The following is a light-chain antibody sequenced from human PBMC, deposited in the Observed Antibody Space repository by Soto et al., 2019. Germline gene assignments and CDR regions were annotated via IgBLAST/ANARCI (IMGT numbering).Light chain of an antibody. J-gene: IGKJ4*01. CDR3: QQLRSYPST. V-gene: IGKV1-9*01. CDR2: AAS. Sequence: IQLTQSPSSLSASVGDRVTITYRASQDIAIYLAWYQQKPGEAPKLQLYAASTLHGGVPSRFSDSGSGTDFALTITGLQSEDFATYYCQQLRSYPSTFGGGTNVFIK. CDR1: QDIAIY.